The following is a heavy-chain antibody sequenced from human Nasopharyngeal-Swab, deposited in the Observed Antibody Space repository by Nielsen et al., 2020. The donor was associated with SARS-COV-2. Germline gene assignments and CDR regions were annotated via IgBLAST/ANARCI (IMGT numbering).Heavy chain of an antibody. CDR2: IYHSGST. D-gene: IGHD3-16*02. J-gene: IGHJ5*02. Sequence: NWVRQAPGKGLEWIGEIYHSGSTNYNPSLKSRVTISVDKSKNQFSLKLSSVTAADTAVYYCARVVTGWFDPWGQGTLVTVSS. V-gene: IGHV4/OR15-8*01. CDR3: ARVVTGWFDP.